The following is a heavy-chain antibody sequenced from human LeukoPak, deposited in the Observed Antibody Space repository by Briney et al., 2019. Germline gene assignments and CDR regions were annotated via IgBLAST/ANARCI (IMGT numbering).Heavy chain of an antibody. CDR1: GYTFTDYY. V-gene: IGHV1-69-2*01. CDR3: ATDYSSSLDY. CDR2: VDPEDGET. D-gene: IGHD6-13*01. Sequence: GATVKISCKASGYTFTDYYMHWVQQAPGKGLEWMGRVDPEDGETIYAEKFQGRVTITADTSTDTAYMELSSLRSEDTAVYYCATDYSSSLDYWGQGTLVTVSS. J-gene: IGHJ4*02.